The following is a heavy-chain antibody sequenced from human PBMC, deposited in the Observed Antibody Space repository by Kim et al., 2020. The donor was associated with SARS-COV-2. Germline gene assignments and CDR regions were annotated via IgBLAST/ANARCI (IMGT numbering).Heavy chain of an antibody. CDR2: IYYSGST. CDR3: ARASITIIVVQAFDI. V-gene: IGHV4-31*03. CDR1: GGSISSGGYY. Sequence: SETLSLTCTVSGGSISSGGYYWSWIRQHPGKGLEWIGYIYYSGSTYYNPSLKSRVTLSVDTSKNHFSLKLSSVTAADTAVYYCARASITIIVVQAFDIWGQGTMVTVSS. D-gene: IGHD3-22*01. J-gene: IGHJ3*02.